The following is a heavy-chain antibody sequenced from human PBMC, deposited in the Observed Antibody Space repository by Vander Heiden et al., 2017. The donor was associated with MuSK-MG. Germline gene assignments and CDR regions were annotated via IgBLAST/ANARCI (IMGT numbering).Heavy chain of an antibody. Sequence: EVQMVEFGGGLAQPGGSLNLPLDAPGFPCYGSAIHWVRQASGKGLEWVGRVVNNFAPAYSASVKGRFTISRDDSANTAYLHMNSLKTEDTAVYYCTRLAYGYNGGYFDPWGQGTLVTVSS. D-gene: IGHD5-12*01. CDR2: VVNNFAP. J-gene: IGHJ5*02. CDR3: TRLAYGYNGGYFDP. CDR1: GFPCYGSA. V-gene: IGHV3-73*01.